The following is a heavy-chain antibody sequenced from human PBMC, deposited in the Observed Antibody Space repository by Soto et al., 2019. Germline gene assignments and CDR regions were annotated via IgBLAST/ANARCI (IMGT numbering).Heavy chain of an antibody. D-gene: IGHD5-12*01. CDR1: GYTFTSYY. Sequence: QVQLVQSGAEVKKPGASVKVSCKASGYTFTSYYMHWVRQAPGQGLEWMGIINPSGGSTSYAQKFQGRVTMTRDTSTSTVYMELSSLRSEDTAVYYCASGGDSGYYLVGRFDYWGQGTLVTVSS. J-gene: IGHJ4*02. V-gene: IGHV1-46*03. CDR2: INPSGGST. CDR3: ASGGDSGYYLVGRFDY.